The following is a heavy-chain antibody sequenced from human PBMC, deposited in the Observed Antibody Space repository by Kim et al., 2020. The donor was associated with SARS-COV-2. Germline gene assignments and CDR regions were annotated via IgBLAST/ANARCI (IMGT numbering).Heavy chain of an antibody. V-gene: IGHV3-23*01. CDR1: GFTFSACA. D-gene: IGHD2-2*01. CDR2: IASSGPGT. CDR3: AKDIYCYAGMNV. J-gene: IGHJ6*04. Sequence: GGSLRLSCAASGFTFSACAMGWVRQAPGKGLQWVSAIASSGPGTHYADSVKGRFTISRDNSRNTVYLQMHSLRAEDTAVYFCAKDIYCYAGMNVWGKGTSVTVPS.